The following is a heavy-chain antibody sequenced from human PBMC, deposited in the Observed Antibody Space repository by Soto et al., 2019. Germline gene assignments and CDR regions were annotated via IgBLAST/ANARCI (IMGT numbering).Heavy chain of an antibody. Sequence: GGSLRLACAASGFTVSSNYMSWVRQAPGKGLEWVSVIYSGGSTYYADSVKGRFTISRDNSKNTLYLQMNSLRAEDTAVYYCARFRPHDAFDIWGQGTMVTVSS. CDR3: ARFRPHDAFDI. CDR2: IYSGGST. CDR1: GFTVSSNY. V-gene: IGHV3-66*01. J-gene: IGHJ3*02.